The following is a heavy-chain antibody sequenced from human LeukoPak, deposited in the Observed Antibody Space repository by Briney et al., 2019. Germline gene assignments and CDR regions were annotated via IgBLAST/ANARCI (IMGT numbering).Heavy chain of an antibody. D-gene: IGHD3-22*01. V-gene: IGHV3-21*04. Sequence: GGSLRLSCAASGFTFSSYSMNWVRQAPGKVLEWVSSISSSSSYIYYADSVKGRFTISRDNAKNSLYLQMNSLRAEDTAVYYCARVRYSDSSVLTRKRSYYFDYWGQGTLVTVSS. CDR1: GFTFSSYS. CDR3: ARVRYSDSSVLTRKRSYYFDY. CDR2: ISSSSSYI. J-gene: IGHJ4*02.